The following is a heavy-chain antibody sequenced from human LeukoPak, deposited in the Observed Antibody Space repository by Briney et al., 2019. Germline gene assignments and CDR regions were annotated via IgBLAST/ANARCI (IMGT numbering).Heavy chain of an antibody. CDR3: ARARITMVRGVIICGWFDP. CDR2: IIPVLGII. Sequence: ASVTVSCKASADTFKSYGINWVRQAPGQGPEYMGRIIPVLGIISYAQNFQGRIKITADEPTNTAYVELSSLRSEDTAVYYCARARITMVRGVIICGWFDPWGQGTLVTVSS. CDR1: ADTFKSYG. J-gene: IGHJ5*02. V-gene: IGHV1-69*04. D-gene: IGHD3-10*01.